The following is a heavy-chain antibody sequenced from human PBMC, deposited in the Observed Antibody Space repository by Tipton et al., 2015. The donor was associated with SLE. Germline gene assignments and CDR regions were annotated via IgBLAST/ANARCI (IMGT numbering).Heavy chain of an antibody. Sequence: SLRLSCAASGVSFRNYNMNWVRQAPGKGLEWISHISTTSSTIFYADSVKGRFTISRDNARNSLFLQMNSLRAEVTAIYYCARDVSVVMPVGVDGRDGNWGQGTLVAVSS. CDR3: ARDVSVVMPVGVDGRDGN. D-gene: IGHD2-21*01. CDR1: GVSFRNYN. J-gene: IGHJ4*02. V-gene: IGHV3-48*01. CDR2: ISTTSSTI.